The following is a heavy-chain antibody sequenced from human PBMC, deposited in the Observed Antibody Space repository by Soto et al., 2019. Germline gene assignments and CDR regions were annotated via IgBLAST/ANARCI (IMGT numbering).Heavy chain of an antibody. J-gene: IGHJ3*02. D-gene: IGHD2-21*02. CDR3: ARTYECAKSDCYRAFDI. Sequence: QVQLVESGGGVILPGGSLRLSCAASGFTFSSYAMHWVRQAPGTGPEWVAATSSDGTDNVYADSVSGRFTISRDNSKNTLYLQMNSLRSEDAAVYYCARTYECAKSDCYRAFDIWGQGTMVTVSP. V-gene: IGHV3-30*04. CDR1: GFTFSSYA. CDR2: TSSDGTDN.